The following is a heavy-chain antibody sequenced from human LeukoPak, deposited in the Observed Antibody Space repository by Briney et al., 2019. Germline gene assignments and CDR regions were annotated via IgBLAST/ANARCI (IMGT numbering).Heavy chain of an antibody. V-gene: IGHV3-23*01. CDR3: ASLSSGSYIDY. J-gene: IGHJ4*02. CDR1: GFTFSSYG. Sequence: GGSLRLSCAASGFTFSSYGMSWVRQAPGKGLEWVSAISGSGGSTYYADSVKGRFTISRDNAKNSLYLQMNSLRAEDTAVYYCASLSSGSYIDYWGQGTLVTVSS. CDR2: ISGSGGST. D-gene: IGHD1-26*01.